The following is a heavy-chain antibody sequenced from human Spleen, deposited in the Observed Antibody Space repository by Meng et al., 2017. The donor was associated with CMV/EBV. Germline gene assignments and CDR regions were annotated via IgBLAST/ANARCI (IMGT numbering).Heavy chain of an antibody. J-gene: IGHJ5*02. Sequence: SVKVSCKAYGYSFTDYNIHWVRQAPGQGLEWMGWINPNSGGANYAQKFQGRVTMTRDTSNSTTYMELSSLRSDDTAVYYCARGGLHIVVVIAIHDWFDPWGQGTLVTVSS. CDR2: INPNSGGA. CDR1: GYSFTDYN. CDR3: ARGGLHIVVVIAIHDWFDP. D-gene: IGHD2-21*01. V-gene: IGHV1-2*02.